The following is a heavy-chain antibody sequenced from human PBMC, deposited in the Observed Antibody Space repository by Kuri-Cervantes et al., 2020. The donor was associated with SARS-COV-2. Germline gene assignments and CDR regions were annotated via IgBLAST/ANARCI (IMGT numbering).Heavy chain of an antibody. CDR3: ARDLVVSSGWDYYMDV. Sequence: LSLTCAASGFTFSSYGMHWVRQAPGKGLEWVAVIWYDGSNKYYADSVKGRLTISRDNSKNTLYLQMNSLRAEDTAVYYCARDLVVSSGWDYYMDVWGKGTTVTVSS. J-gene: IGHJ6*03. CDR1: GFTFSSYG. D-gene: IGHD6-19*01. V-gene: IGHV3-33*01. CDR2: IWYDGSNK.